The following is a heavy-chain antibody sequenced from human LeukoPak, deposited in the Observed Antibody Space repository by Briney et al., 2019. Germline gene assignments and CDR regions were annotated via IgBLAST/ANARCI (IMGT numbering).Heavy chain of an antibody. CDR1: GVTFSNYA. CDR3: ASEDGGNSFGY. Sequence: GSSVKVSCKASGVTFSNYAISWVRLAPGQGLEWMGGIIPIFGTANYAQKFQGRVTITADKSTSTAFMELSSLRSDDTAMYYCASEDGGNSFGYWGQGTLVTVSS. D-gene: IGHD4-23*01. V-gene: IGHV1-69*06. CDR2: IIPIFGTA. J-gene: IGHJ4*02.